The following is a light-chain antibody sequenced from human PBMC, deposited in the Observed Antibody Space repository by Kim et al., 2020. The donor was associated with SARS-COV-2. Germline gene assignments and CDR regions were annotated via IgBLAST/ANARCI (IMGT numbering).Light chain of an antibody. Sequence: SYELTQPPSVSVGQGQTATIICSGDNLGDKYAYXHQQKPGQAPVLVIYQDTKRPSGIPYRSSGSNSGSTATLTISGTQARDEADYYCQAWDSNTAVFGGG. CDR1: NLGDKY. CDR2: QDT. J-gene: IGLJ3*02. CDR3: QAWDSNTAV. V-gene: IGLV3-1*01.